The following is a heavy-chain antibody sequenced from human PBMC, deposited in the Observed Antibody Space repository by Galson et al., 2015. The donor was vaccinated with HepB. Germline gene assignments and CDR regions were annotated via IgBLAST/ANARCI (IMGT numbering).Heavy chain of an antibody. Sequence: SLRLSCAASGLIVSYNYMSWVRQAPGKGLQWVSAIQSDGGTYYADSVKGRFTISRGNSKNTLYLQMNSLRAEDTAIYYCAYSSIIAPFDYWGQGTLVTVSS. V-gene: IGHV3-53*01. CDR3: AYSSIIAPFDY. J-gene: IGHJ4*02. CDR1: GLIVSYNY. CDR2: IQSDGGT. D-gene: IGHD6-6*01.